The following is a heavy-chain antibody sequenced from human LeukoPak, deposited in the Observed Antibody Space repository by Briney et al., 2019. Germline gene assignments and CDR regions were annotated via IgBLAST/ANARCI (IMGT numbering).Heavy chain of an antibody. CDR3: ARSDYYYSYGMDV. Sequence: GGSLRLSCAASGFIFDDYAAHWVRQAPGKGLEWVSGISWNSGSMEYADSAKGRFTISRDNSKNTLYLQMNSLRGEDTAVYYCARSDYYYSYGMDVWGQGTTVTVSS. D-gene: IGHD5-24*01. J-gene: IGHJ6*02. V-gene: IGHV3-9*01. CDR1: GFIFDDYA. CDR2: ISWNSGSM.